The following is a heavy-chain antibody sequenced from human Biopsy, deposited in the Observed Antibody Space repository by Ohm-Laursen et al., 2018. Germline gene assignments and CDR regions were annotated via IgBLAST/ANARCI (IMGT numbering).Heavy chain of an antibody. CDR3: AREAIGYQLPCDD. J-gene: IGHJ4*02. CDR1: TGTFSSYG. V-gene: IGHV1-69*11. Sequence: SVKVSCKTPTGTFSSYGVIWVRQAPGQGLEWMGRIIPILRTTVYAQTFLGRVTITADSPTSTVDMELTSLTSDDTAVYFCAREAIGYQLPCDDWGQGTLVTVSS. D-gene: IGHD2-2*01. CDR2: IIPILRTT.